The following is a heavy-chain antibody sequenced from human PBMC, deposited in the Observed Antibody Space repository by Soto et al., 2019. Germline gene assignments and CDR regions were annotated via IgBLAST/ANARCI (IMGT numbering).Heavy chain of an antibody. CDR3: ARVLRIAAAGTAFDP. D-gene: IGHD6-13*01. J-gene: IGHJ5*02. CDR2: TYYRSKWYN. V-gene: IGHV6-1*01. Sequence: SQTLSLTFAISGDSVSSNSAAWNWIRPSPSRGLEWLGRTYYRSKWYNDYAVSVKSRITINPDTSKNQFSLQLNSVTPEDTAVYYCARVLRIAAAGTAFDPWGQGNLVTVSS. CDR1: GDSVSSNSAA.